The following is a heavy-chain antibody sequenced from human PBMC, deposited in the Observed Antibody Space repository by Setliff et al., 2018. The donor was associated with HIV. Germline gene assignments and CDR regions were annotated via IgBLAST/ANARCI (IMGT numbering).Heavy chain of an antibody. Sequence: ASVKVSCKASGYTFTSYGLNWVRQAPGQGLEWMGWISANNGNTNYAQKLQGRVTMTTDTSSSTAYLDLRSLRSDDTAVYYCARGRRVVPAAESNWFDPWGQGTLVTVSS. CDR1: GYTFTSYG. D-gene: IGHD2-2*01. CDR2: ISANNGNT. CDR3: ARGRRVVPAAESNWFDP. V-gene: IGHV1-18*01. J-gene: IGHJ5*02.